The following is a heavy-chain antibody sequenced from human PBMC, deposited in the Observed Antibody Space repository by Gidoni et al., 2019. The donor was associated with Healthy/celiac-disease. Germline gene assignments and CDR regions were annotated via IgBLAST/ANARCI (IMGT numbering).Heavy chain of an antibody. J-gene: IGHJ4*02. CDR3: TRVNVVAATRPFDY. CDR2: IRSKAYGGTK. D-gene: IGHD2-15*01. Sequence: ELQLVESGGGLVRPARSLRLSCTASGFTFGVYAMSWVRQAPGKGLEWVGYIRSKAYGGTKEYAASVKGRLTISRDDSKSIAYLQMNSLKTEDTAVYYCTRVNVVAATRPFDYWGQGTLVTVSS. V-gene: IGHV3-49*04. CDR1: GFTFGVYA.